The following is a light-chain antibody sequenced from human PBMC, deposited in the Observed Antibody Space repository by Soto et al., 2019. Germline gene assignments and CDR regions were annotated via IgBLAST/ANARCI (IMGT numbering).Light chain of an antibody. V-gene: IGKV3-15*01. Sequence: EIVMTQSPATLSVSPGERVTLSCRASQSVSSSLAWYQQKPGQANRLLNYAASTRTTVFPTCFSGSGSGTEFTPTISRQQYEDFAVYCYQYYSNWWTFGQGTKVDIK. J-gene: IGKJ1*01. CDR3: QYYSNWWT. CDR1: QSVSSS. CDR2: AAS.